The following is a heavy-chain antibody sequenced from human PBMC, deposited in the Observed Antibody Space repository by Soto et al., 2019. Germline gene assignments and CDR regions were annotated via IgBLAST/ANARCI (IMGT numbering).Heavy chain of an antibody. Sequence: GXSVKLSCKASGYSFTGYYMDWVRQSPGQGLEWMGWINPNSGGTNYAQKFQGRVTMTRDTSISTAYMELSRLRSDDTAVYYCAVLGYCSGGSCYLDRYYYYGMDVWGQGTTVTVSS. V-gene: IGHV1-2*02. J-gene: IGHJ6*02. CDR3: AVLGYCSGGSCYLDRYYYYGMDV. D-gene: IGHD2-15*01. CDR1: GYSFTGYY. CDR2: INPNSGGT.